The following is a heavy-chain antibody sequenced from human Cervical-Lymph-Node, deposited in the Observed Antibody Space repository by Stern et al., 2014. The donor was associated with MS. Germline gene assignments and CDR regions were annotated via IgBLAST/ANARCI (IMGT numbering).Heavy chain of an antibody. CDR2: IYTSGST. V-gene: IGHV4-61*02. J-gene: IGHJ4*02. CDR1: GGSISSGSYY. CDR3: ARVHCTNGVCYFDY. D-gene: IGHD2-8*01. Sequence: QVQLQESGPGLVKPSQTLSLTCTVSGGSISSGSYYWSWIRQPAGKGLEWIGRIYTSGSTNYNPSLQSRVTISLDTSKNQFSLKLSSVTAADTAVYYCARVHCTNGVCYFDYWGQGTLVTVSS.